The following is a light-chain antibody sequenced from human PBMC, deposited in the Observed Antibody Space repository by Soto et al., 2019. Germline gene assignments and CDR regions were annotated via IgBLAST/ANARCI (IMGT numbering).Light chain of an antibody. CDR1: QAIWND. Sequence: DIQMTQSPSSLSASVGDRVTITCRASQAIWNDLAWFQQKPGKAPKRLIHAASTLQGGVPSRFSGSGYGTEFTLTITSLQPEDFATYYCQQNNSVPRTFGQGTKVDIK. CDR3: QQNNSVPRT. J-gene: IGKJ1*01. CDR2: AAS. V-gene: IGKV1-17*01.